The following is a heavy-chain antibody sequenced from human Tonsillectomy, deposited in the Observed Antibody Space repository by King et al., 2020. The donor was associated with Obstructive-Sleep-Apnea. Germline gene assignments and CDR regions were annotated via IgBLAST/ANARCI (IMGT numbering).Heavy chain of an antibody. CDR2: ISAYNGNT. CDR3: ARAGIALAGNYYYYGMDV. Sequence: VQLVQSGAEVMKPGASVKVSCKASGYTFTSYGISWVRQAPGQGLEWMGWISAYNGNTKFAQKVQGRVTMTTDTSTSTAYMELRSLRSDDTAVYYCARAGIALAGNYYYYGMDVWGQGTTVTVSS. V-gene: IGHV1-18*04. CDR1: GYTFTSYG. J-gene: IGHJ6*02. D-gene: IGHD6-19*01.